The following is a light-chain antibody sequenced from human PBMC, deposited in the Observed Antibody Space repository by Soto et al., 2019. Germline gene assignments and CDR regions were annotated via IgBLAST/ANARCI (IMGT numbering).Light chain of an antibody. CDR1: QTIKNY. CDR2: AAS. CDR3: QQNFNTPWT. J-gene: IGKJ1*01. V-gene: IGKV1-39*01. Sequence: DIQMTQSPSSLSACVGDIFTITCGASQTIKNYLNWYRQRPGKAPEFLIYAASSLQSGVPSRFSGSGSGTDFTLTISSLQPEDFAAYYCQQNFNTPWTFGQGTKVDI.